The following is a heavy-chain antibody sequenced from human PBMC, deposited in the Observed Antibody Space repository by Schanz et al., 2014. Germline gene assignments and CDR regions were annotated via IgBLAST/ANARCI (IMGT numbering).Heavy chain of an antibody. Sequence: VQSVHSGTEVQKLGASVKVSCKASGYTFISYGIKWVRQAPGQGLEWMGWISDYNGKTNYAQKFQDRVIMSTDRSSSTAYLELRSLTSDDSAIYYCARHRFGVFYYGLDVWGQGTTILVSS. CDR1: GYTFISYG. V-gene: IGHV1-18*01. D-gene: IGHD3-10*01. J-gene: IGHJ6*02. CDR3: ARHRFGVFYYGLDV. CDR2: ISDYNGKT.